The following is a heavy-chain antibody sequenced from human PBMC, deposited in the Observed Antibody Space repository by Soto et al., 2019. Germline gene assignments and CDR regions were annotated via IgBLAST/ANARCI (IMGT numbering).Heavy chain of an antibody. CDR2: ISGGGDAA. D-gene: IGHD2-2*01. J-gene: IGHJ2*01. CDR3: ARKILGSTSRPNYWYFDL. V-gene: IGHV3-23*01. CDR1: GFTFINYA. Sequence: EVQLLESGGALVQPGGSLRLSCAGSGFTFINYAMNWVRQAPGKGLEWVSSISGGGDAAFFPDSVRGRFIISRDNSKNTVTLQMNSLGVDDTAVYYCARKILGSTSRPNYWYFDLWGRGTLVTVSS.